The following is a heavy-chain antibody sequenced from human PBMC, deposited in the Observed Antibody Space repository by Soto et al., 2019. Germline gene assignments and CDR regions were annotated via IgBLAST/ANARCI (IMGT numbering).Heavy chain of an antibody. J-gene: IGHJ5*02. D-gene: IGHD5-12*01. CDR2: ISYDGSNK. Sequence: GKGLVWVAVISYDGSNKYYADSVKGRFTISRDNSKNTLYLQMNSLRAEDTAVYFCARGAKEMATSRKVSSGQ. CDR3: ARGAKEMATSRKVS. V-gene: IGHV3-30-3*01.